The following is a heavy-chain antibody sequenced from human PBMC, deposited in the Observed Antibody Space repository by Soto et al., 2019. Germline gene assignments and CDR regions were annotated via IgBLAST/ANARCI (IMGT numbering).Heavy chain of an antibody. J-gene: IGHJ4*02. D-gene: IGHD3-22*01. Sequence: QVQLQESGPGLVKPSETLSLTCTDSGGSISSYYWSWIRQPAGKGLEWIGRIYTSGSTNYNPSLKSRVTMSVDTSKNQFSLKLSSVTAADTAVYYCARVIYDSSGYPTHFDYWGQGTLVTVSS. CDR1: GGSISSYY. V-gene: IGHV4-4*07. CDR2: IYTSGST. CDR3: ARVIYDSSGYPTHFDY.